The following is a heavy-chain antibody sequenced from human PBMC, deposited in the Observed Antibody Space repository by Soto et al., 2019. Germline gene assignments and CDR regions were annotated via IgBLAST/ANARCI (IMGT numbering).Heavy chain of an antibody. V-gene: IGHV4-59*01. J-gene: IGHJ3*01. CDR2: VYYSASTNYKPSL. CDR3: ARVWGGAFDF. Sequence: SETLSLTCTVSGGPISSYYWSWIRQPPGKGLEWIGYVYYSASTNYKPSLNYNPSLKSRVTISLDTSKNQFSLKLSSVTAADTAVYYCARVWGGAFDFWGQGTMVTVSS. CDR1: GGPISSYY. D-gene: IGHD3-10*01.